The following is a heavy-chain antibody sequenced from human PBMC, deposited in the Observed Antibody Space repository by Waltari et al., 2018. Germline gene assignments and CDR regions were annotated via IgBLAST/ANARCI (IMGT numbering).Heavy chain of an antibody. CDR3: ARATSYYDFWSGYYSPYYYGMDV. CDR2: IYYSGST. CDR1: GGSISSYY. V-gene: IGHV4-59*01. J-gene: IGHJ6*02. Sequence: QVQLQQWGAGLLKPSETLSLTCTVSGGSISSYYWSWIRQPPGKGLEWIGYIYYSGSTNYNPSLKSRVTISVDTSKNQFSLKLSSVTAADTAVYYCARATSYYDFWSGYYSPYYYGMDVWDQGTTVTVSS. D-gene: IGHD3-3*01.